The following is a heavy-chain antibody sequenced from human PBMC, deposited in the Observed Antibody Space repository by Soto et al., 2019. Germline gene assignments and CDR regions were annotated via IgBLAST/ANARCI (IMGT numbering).Heavy chain of an antibody. CDR3: ARAPHGMDV. CDR1: GFMFSSYA. CDR2: ISYDGSKK. V-gene: IGHV3-30-3*01. Sequence: QEQLVESGGGVVQPGRSLRLSCVASGFMFSSYAMHWVRQAPGKGLEGVAVISYDGSKKYYTDSVKGRCTISRDDSKNTLYLQMNSLRVEDTAVYYCARAPHGMDVWGQGTTVTVSS. J-gene: IGHJ6*02.